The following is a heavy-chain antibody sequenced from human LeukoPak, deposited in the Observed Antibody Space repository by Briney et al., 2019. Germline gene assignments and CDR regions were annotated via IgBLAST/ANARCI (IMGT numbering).Heavy chain of an antibody. J-gene: IGHJ4*02. CDR3: ARSGSKRYFDWLLFGCFDY. V-gene: IGHV3-30-3*01. D-gene: IGHD3-9*01. CDR1: GFTFSSYA. Sequence: GGSLRLSCAASGFTFSSYAMHWVRQAPGKGLEWVAVISYDGSNKYYADSVKGRFTISRGNSKNTLYLQMNSLRAEDTAVYYCARSGSKRYFDWLLFGCFDYWGQGTLVTVSS. CDR2: ISYDGSNK.